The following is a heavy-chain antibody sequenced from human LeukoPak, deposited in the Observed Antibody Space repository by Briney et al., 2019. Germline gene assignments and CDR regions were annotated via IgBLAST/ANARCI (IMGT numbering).Heavy chain of an antibody. V-gene: IGHV3-43*02. J-gene: IGHJ5*02. CDR2: ISGDGGST. Sequence: GGSLRLSCAASGFTFDDYAVHWVRQAPGKGLEWVSLISGDGGSTYYADSVKGRFTISRDNSKNSLYLQMNSLRTEDTALYYCAKDKYCSSTSCHPNWFDPWGQGTLVTVSS. CDR1: GFTFDDYA. CDR3: AKDKYCSSTSCHPNWFDP. D-gene: IGHD2-2*01.